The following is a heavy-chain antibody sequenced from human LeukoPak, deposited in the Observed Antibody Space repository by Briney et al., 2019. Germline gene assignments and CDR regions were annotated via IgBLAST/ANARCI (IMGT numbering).Heavy chain of an antibody. V-gene: IGHV3-11*01. CDR3: ASGYDSSGYYYPGGFSFDY. CDR2: ISSSGSTI. D-gene: IGHD3-22*01. CDR1: GFTFSDYH. J-gene: IGHJ4*02. Sequence: PGGSLRLSCAASGFTFSDYHMYWIRQAPGKGLEWVSYISSSGSTIYYADSVKGRFTISRDNAKNSLYLQMNSLRAEDTAVYYCASGYDSSGYYYPGGFSFDYWGQGTLVTVSS.